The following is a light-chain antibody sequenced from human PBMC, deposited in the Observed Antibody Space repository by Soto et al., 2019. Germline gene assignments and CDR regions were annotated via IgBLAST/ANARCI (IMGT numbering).Light chain of an antibody. Sequence: DIQMTQSPSTLSASVGNRVTISCRASQALRNYLAWYHKKPGKAPDLLIYSASTLQSRVPSRFSGSGSETEFSLTIRALPPEDFATYYCEPLSSYPLNFGGGTKPDIK. CDR2: SAS. J-gene: IGKJ4*01. V-gene: IGKV1-9*01. CDR3: EPLSSYPLN. CDR1: QALRNY.